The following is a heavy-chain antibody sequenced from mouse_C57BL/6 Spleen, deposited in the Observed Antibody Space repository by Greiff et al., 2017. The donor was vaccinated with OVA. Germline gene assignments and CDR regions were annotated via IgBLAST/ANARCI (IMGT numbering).Heavy chain of an antibody. V-gene: IGHV7-3*01. J-gene: IGHJ4*01. CDR3: ARFTALYAMDY. Sequence: EVMLVESGGGLVQPGGSLSLSCAASGFTFTDYYMSWVRQPPGKALEWLGFIRNKANGYTTEYSASVKGRFTISRDNSQSILYLQMNALRAEDSATYDCARFTALYAMDYWGQGTSVTVSS. CDR1: GFTFTDYY. CDR2: IRNKANGYTT.